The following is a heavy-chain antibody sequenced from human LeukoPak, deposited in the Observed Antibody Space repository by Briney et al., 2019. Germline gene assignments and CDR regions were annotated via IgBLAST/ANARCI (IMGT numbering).Heavy chain of an antibody. V-gene: IGHV3-30*04. D-gene: IGHD2-15*01. J-gene: IGHJ4*02. CDR3: AKGGCSGGSCYSDY. CDR2: ISYDGSNK. CDR1: GFTFSSYA. Sequence: GRSLRLSCAASGFTFSSYAMHWVRQAPGKGLEWVAVISYDGSNKYYADSVKGRFTISRDNSKNTLYLQMNSLRAEDTAVYYCAKGGCSGGSCYSDYWGQGTLVTVSS.